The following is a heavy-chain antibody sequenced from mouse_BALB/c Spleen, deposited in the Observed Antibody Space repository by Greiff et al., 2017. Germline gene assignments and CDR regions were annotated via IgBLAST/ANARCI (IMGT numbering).Heavy chain of an antibody. CDR1: GFTFSSYA. V-gene: IGHV5-6-5*01. CDR3: AREEVDY. CDR2: ISSGGST. Sequence: EVKVVESGGGLVKPGGSLKLSCAASGFTFSSYAMSWVRQTPEKRLEWVASISSGGSTYYPDSVKGRFTISRDNARNILYLQMSSLRSEDTAMYYCAREEVDYWGQGTSVTVSS. J-gene: IGHJ4*01.